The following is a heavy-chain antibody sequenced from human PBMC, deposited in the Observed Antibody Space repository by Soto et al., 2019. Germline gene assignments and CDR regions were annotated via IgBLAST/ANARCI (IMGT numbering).Heavy chain of an antibody. Sequence: SETLSLTCTVSGGSISSGDYYWSWIRQPPGKGLEWIGYIYYSGSTYYNPSLKSRVTISVDTSKNQFSLKLSSVTAADTAVYYCARVPDCSSTSCYAYYGMDVWGQGTTVTVSS. CDR1: GGSISSGDYY. CDR2: IYYSGST. J-gene: IGHJ6*02. D-gene: IGHD2-2*01. CDR3: ARVPDCSSTSCYAYYGMDV. V-gene: IGHV4-30-4*01.